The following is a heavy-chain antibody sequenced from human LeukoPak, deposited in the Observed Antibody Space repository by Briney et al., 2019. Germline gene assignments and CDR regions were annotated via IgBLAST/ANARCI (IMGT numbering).Heavy chain of an antibody. CDR1: GGSISSTSYY. V-gene: IGHV4-39*07. Sequence: SETLSLTCTVSGGSISSTSYYWGWIRQPPGKGLEWIGSIYYSGSTYYNPSLKSRVTISVDTSKNQFSLKLSSVTAADTAVYYCARPTSGGRAAAQFDYWGQGTLVTVSS. D-gene: IGHD6-13*01. J-gene: IGHJ4*02. CDR3: ARPTSGGRAAAQFDY. CDR2: IYYSGST.